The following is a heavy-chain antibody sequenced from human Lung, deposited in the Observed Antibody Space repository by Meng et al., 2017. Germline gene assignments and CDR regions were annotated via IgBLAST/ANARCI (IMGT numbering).Heavy chain of an antibody. CDR3: VRSSGWVRTGFDP. J-gene: IGHJ5*02. Sequence: QPQLQESGPGLVKHSEALYLTCGVSGGSISTSGYYWGWIRQPPGKGLEWIGSIGHSGVTYYTPSLRSRVTVSIDTSKNQFFLEVTSVTAADTAVYYCVRSSGWVRTGFDPWGQGTLVTVSS. CDR1: GGSISTSGYY. V-gene: IGHV4-39*01. CDR2: IGHSGVT. D-gene: IGHD6-19*01.